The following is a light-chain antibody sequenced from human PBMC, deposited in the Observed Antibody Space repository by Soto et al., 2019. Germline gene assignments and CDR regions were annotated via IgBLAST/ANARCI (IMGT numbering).Light chain of an antibody. Sequence: EIVLTQSPGTVSLSPGERATLSCRASQGIGSTLAWYQQKPGQTPRLLIYDAYIRATGVPARFSASGSGTEFTLTINSLQSEDFAVYYCQRYNRWPLAFGGGTKVEIK. CDR2: DAY. CDR1: QGIGST. V-gene: IGKV3-15*01. CDR3: QRYNRWPLA. J-gene: IGKJ4*01.